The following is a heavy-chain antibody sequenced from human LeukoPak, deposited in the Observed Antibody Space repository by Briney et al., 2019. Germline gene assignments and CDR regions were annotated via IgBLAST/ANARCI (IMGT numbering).Heavy chain of an antibody. Sequence: SETLSLTCAVYGGSFSGYYWSWIRQPPGKGLEWIGEINHSGSTNYNPSLKSRVTISVDTSKNQFSLKLSSVTAADTAVYYCASLPYVISDQAHLFDYWGQGTPVTVPS. V-gene: IGHV4-34*01. CDR2: INHSGST. J-gene: IGHJ4*02. CDR1: GGSFSGYY. CDR3: ASLPYVISDQAHLFDY. D-gene: IGHD3-22*01.